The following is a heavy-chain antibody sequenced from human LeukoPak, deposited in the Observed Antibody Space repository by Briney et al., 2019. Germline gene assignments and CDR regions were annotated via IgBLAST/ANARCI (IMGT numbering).Heavy chain of an antibody. CDR1: GYTFTSYY. CDR3: ATAMDY. J-gene: IGHJ4*02. Sequence: ASVKVSCKASGYTFTSYYMHWVRQAPGQGLEWMGGFDPEDGETIYAQKFQGRVTMTEDTSTDTAYMELSSLRSEDTAVYYCATAMDYWGQGTLVTVSS. CDR2: FDPEDGET. D-gene: IGHD2-2*01. V-gene: IGHV1-24*01.